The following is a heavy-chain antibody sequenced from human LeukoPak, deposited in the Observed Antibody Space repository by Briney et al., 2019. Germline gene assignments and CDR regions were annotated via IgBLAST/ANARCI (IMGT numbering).Heavy chain of an antibody. Sequence: ASVKVSCKASGYTFTSYDINWVRQATGQGLEWMGWMNPNSGNTGYAQKFQGRVTITRNTSISTAYMELSSLRSEDTAVYYCAREVTTGTTNWFDPWGQGTLATVSS. CDR1: GYTFTSYD. D-gene: IGHD1-1*01. V-gene: IGHV1-8*03. CDR3: AREVTTGTTNWFDP. J-gene: IGHJ5*02. CDR2: MNPNSGNT.